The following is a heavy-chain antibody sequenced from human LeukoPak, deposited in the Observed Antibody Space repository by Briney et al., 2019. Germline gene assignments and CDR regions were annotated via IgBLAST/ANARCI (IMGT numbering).Heavy chain of an antibody. V-gene: IGHV3-7*02. CDR2: INPDGSVK. CDR3: ATYSSLNRREFQY. Sequence: GGSLRLSCAASGLSFSSSWMSWVRQAPGKGLEWVANINPDGSVKYYVDSVKGRFTISRDNAKNSLYLQMASLRAEDTAVYYCATYSSLNRREFQYWGQGTLLTVSS. D-gene: IGHD3-22*01. CDR1: GLSFSSSW. J-gene: IGHJ1*01.